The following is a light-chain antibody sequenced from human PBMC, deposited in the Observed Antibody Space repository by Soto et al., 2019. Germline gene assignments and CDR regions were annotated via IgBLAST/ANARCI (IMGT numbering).Light chain of an antibody. CDR3: SSYAGSNNVV. CDR1: SSDVGGYNY. J-gene: IGLJ2*01. CDR2: EVS. V-gene: IGLV2-8*01. Sequence: QSALTKPTSASVSPGQSVTISCTGTSSDVGGYNYVSWYQQHPGKAPKLMIYEVSKRPSGVPDRFSGSKSGNTASLTVSGLQAEDEADYYCSSYAGSNNVVFGGGTKVTVL.